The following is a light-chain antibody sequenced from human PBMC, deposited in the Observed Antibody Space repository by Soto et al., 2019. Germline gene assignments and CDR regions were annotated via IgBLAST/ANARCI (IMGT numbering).Light chain of an antibody. CDR2: DTS. V-gene: IGLV7-46*01. J-gene: IGLJ1*01. Sequence: QTVVTQEPSLTVSPGVTVTLTYGSSTGPVTRGHYPHWIQQKPGQAPRTLIYDTSSKHSWTPARLSRSLLGGKADLPLSGAQTEVKVDSFCLVSYRGVREVFRSGSTFTV. CDR1: TGPVTRGHY. CDR3: LVSYRGVREV.